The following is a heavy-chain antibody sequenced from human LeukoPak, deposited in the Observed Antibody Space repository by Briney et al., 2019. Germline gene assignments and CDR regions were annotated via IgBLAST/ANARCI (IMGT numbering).Heavy chain of an antibody. D-gene: IGHD3-3*01. Sequence: SQTLSLTCAVSGGSISSGGYSWSWIRQPPGRGLEWSGEINHSGSTNYNPSLKSRVTISVDTSKNQFSLKLSSVTAADTAVYYCARRFWSGYLYYNWFDPWGQGTLVTVSS. CDR1: GGSISSGGYS. CDR2: INHSGST. V-gene: IGHV4-30-2*01. J-gene: IGHJ5*02. CDR3: ARRFWSGYLYYNWFDP.